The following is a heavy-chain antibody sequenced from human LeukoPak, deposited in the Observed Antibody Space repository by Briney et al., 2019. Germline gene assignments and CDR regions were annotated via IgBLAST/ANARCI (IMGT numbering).Heavy chain of an antibody. CDR3: ARDRDSYYNFWSGYYFSSAFDI. V-gene: IGHV1-18*01. Sequence: ASVKVSCKASGYTFTSYGISWVRQAPGQGLEWMGWISAYSGNTNYAQKLQGRVTMTTDTSTSTAYMELRSLRSDDTAVYYCARDRDSYYNFWSGYYFSSAFDIWGQGTMVTVSS. CDR1: GYTFTSYG. D-gene: IGHD3-3*01. CDR2: ISAYSGNT. J-gene: IGHJ3*02.